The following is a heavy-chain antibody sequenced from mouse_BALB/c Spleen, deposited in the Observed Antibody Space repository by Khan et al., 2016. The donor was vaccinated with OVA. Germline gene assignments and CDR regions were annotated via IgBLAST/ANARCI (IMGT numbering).Heavy chain of an antibody. CDR2: IYPFNDDT. CDR3: APVGNYYVSFAS. V-gene: IGHV1S136*01. CDR1: GYTFTSYV. Sequence: VQLKESGPELVKPGASVKMSCKASGYTFTSYVMHWVKQKPGRGLEWIVYIYPFNDDTKYNEKFKGKATLTSDKSSSTAYMELSSLTSEDSAVYYCAPVGNYYVSFASWGHGTLVTVSA. J-gene: IGHJ3*01. D-gene: IGHD1-1*01.